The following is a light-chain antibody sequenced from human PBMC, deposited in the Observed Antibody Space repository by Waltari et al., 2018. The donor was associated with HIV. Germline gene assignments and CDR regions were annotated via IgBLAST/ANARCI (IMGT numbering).Light chain of an antibody. CDR2: EVN. CDR3: CSFTGDSTWV. V-gene: IGLV2-23*02. J-gene: IGLJ3*02. Sequence: QSALTQPASESGSPGHSIIMSCTGASGDVGTYNLVSWYQQHPGKAPKLMIYEVNKRPSGVSNRFSGSKSGNTASLTISGLQAEDEAHYFCCSFTGDSTWVFGGGTKLTVL. CDR1: SGDVGTYNL.